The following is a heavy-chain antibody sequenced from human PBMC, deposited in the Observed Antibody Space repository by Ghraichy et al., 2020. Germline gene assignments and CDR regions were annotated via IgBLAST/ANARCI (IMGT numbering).Heavy chain of an antibody. CDR2: ISHSGIP. V-gene: IGHV4-30-2*01. J-gene: IGHJ6*02. CDR3: ARAGVPARSYGLDV. CDR1: GGSISSGDDS. D-gene: IGHD2-2*01. Sequence: SQTLSLTCAVSGGSISSGDDSWSWIRPAPGLGLEWIGYISHSGIPYYTPSLESRVTIFMDRSKNQFSLSLTFVTAADTAVYYCARAGVPARSYGLDVWGQGTTVTVSS.